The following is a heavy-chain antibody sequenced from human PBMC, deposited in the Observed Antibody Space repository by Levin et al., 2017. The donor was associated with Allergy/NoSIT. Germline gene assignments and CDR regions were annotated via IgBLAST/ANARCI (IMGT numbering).Heavy chain of an antibody. J-gene: IGHJ6*02. Sequence: SETLSLTCAVSGESIRRNTYYWGWIRQSPGKGLEWIGSIYFSGSTYYNPSLRNRVTLSTDTSSNFLSLRLTSVTAAATALYFCAGFCSSSRCSDLHSDGMDVWGQGTTVTVSS. CDR2: IYFSGST. CDR1: GESIRRNTYY. D-gene: IGHD6-13*01. CDR3: AGFCSSSRCSDLHSDGMDV. V-gene: IGHV4-39*02.